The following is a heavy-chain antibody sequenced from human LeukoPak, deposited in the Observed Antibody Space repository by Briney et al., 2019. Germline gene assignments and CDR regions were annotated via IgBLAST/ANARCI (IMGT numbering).Heavy chain of an antibody. V-gene: IGHV4-39*02. D-gene: IGHD6-6*01. J-gene: IGHJ4*02. CDR1: GGSISSSSYY. CDR2: IYYSGST. Sequence: PSETLSLTCTVSGGSISSSSYYWGWIRQPPGKGLEWIGSIYYSGSTYYNPSLKSRVTISVDTSTNQFSLKVTSVTAADTAVYYCAREVIVARTFDCWGQGALVTVSS. CDR3: AREVIVARTFDC.